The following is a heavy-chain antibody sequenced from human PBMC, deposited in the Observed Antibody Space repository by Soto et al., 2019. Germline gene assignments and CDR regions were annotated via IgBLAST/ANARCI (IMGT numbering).Heavy chain of an antibody. D-gene: IGHD2-21*02. J-gene: IGHJ4*02. CDR2: IYYSGST. V-gene: IGHV4-30-4*01. Sequence: SETLSLTCTVSGGSISSGDYYWSWIRQPPGKGLEWIGYIYYSGSTYYNPSLKSRVTISVDTSKNQFSLKLSSVTAADTAVYYCARIQVVTTNYYFDYWGQGXLVTVYS. CDR3: ARIQVVTTNYYFDY. CDR1: GGSISSGDYY.